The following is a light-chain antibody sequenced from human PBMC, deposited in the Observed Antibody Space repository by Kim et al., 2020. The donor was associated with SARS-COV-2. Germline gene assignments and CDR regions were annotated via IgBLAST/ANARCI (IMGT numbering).Light chain of an antibody. CDR2: GAS. CDR1: QSVSSNY. CDR3: QQYGSLPRT. V-gene: IGKV3-20*01. Sequence: EIVLSQSPGTLSLSPGGRATLSCRASQSVSSNYLAWYQQKPGQAPRLLIYGASTRATGIPDRFSDSGSGTDFTLTVSRLEPEDFAVYYCQQYGSLPRTFGQVTKVDIK. J-gene: IGKJ1*01.